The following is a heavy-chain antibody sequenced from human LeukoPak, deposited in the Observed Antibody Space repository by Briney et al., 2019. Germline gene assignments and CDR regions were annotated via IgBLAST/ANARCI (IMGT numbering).Heavy chain of an antibody. CDR2: IYSGGST. V-gene: IGHV3-53*01. Sequence: GGSLRLSCAASGFTVSSNYMSWVRQAPGKGLEWVSVIYSGGSTYYADSVKGRFTISRDNSKNTLYLLMNSLRAEDTAVYYCARESGYSSGWYEGYFDYWGQGTLVTVSS. D-gene: IGHD6-19*01. CDR1: GFTVSSNY. CDR3: ARESGYSSGWYEGYFDY. J-gene: IGHJ4*02.